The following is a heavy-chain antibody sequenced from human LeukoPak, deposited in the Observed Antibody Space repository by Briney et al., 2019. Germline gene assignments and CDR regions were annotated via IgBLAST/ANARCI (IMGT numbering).Heavy chain of an antibody. D-gene: IGHD6-19*01. J-gene: IGHJ6*02. CDR2: ISSSSSYI. CDR3: ARDGISGWYAPGGMDV. CDR1: GFTFSSYR. V-gene: IGHV3-21*01. Sequence: GGSPRLSCAASGFTFSSYRMNWVRQAPGKGLEWVSSISSSSSYIYYADSVKGRFTISRDNAKNSLYLQMNSLRAEDTAVYYCARDGISGWYAPGGMDVWGQGTTVTVSS.